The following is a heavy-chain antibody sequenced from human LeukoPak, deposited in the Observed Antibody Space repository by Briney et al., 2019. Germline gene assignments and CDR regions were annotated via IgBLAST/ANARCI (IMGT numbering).Heavy chain of an antibody. J-gene: IGHJ4*02. CDR2: IYSGGNT. V-gene: IGHV3-53*01. D-gene: IGHD3-9*01. Sequence: PGGSLRLSCAASGLTVSNNYMSWGRQAPGKGMGWGSIIYSGGNTYYSDSVKGRFTISRDNSKNTLSLQMNSLRAEDTAVYYCVSHSDTLTSYSFDYWGQGTLVTVSS. CDR1: GLTVSNNY. CDR3: VSHSDTLTSYSFDY.